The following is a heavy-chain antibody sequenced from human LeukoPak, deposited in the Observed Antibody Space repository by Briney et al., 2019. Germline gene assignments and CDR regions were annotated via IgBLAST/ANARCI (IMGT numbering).Heavy chain of an antibody. D-gene: IGHD2-15*01. J-gene: IGHJ6*04. CDR1: GFTFSSYE. CDR3: AREGGGGSWEDLPIYYHYGMDV. CDR2: ISSSGSTI. Sequence: GGSLRLSCAASGFTFSSYEINWVRQAPGKGLEWVSYISSSGSTIYYADSVKGRFTISRDNAKNSLYLQMNSLRAEDTAVYYCAREGGGGSWEDLPIYYHYGMDVWGKGTTVTVSS. V-gene: IGHV3-48*03.